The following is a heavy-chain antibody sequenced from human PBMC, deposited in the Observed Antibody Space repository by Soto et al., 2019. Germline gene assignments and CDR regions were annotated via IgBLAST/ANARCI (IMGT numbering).Heavy chain of an antibody. CDR2: INHSGST. CDR1: GGSFSGYY. D-gene: IGHD2-15*01. J-gene: IGHJ4*02. Sequence: QVQLQQWGAGLLKPSETLSLTCAVYGGSFSGYYWSWIRQPPGKGLEWIGEINHSGSTNYNPSLKSRVTISVDTSKNQFSLELSSVSAAYTALYYCARGYCSGGSCYSFDYWGQGTLVTVSS. V-gene: IGHV4-34*01. CDR3: ARGYCSGGSCYSFDY.